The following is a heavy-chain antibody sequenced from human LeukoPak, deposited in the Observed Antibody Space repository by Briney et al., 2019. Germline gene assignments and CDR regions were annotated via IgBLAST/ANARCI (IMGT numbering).Heavy chain of an antibody. CDR1: GYTFTSYG. CDR3: AREMASYGRESYFDY. V-gene: IGHV1-18*01. CDR2: ISAYNGNT. D-gene: IGHD5-18*01. Sequence: GASVKVSCKASGYTFTSYGISWVRQAPGQGLEWMGWISAYNGNTNYAQKLQGRVTMTTDTSTSTAYKELRSLRSDDTAVYYCAREMASYGRESYFDYWGQGTLVTVSS. J-gene: IGHJ4*02.